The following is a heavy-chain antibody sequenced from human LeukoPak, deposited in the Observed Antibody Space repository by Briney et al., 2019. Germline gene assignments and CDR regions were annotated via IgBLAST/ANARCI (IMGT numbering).Heavy chain of an antibody. D-gene: IGHD3-3*01. V-gene: IGHV4-30-4*08. Sequence: SSETLSLTCTVSGGSISSGDYYWGWLRQPPGKGLEWIVYIYYSGSTYYNTSLKSRVTISVDTSKNQFSLKLSSVTAADTAVYYCARFPYDFWTRSLDAFDIWGQGTMVTVSS. CDR3: ARFPYDFWTRSLDAFDI. J-gene: IGHJ3*02. CDR2: IYYSGST. CDR1: GGSISSGDYY.